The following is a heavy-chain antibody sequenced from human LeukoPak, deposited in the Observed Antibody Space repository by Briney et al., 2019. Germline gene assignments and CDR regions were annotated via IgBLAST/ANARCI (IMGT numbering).Heavy chain of an antibody. Sequence: SETLSLTCTVSGGSISSYYWSWIRQPPGRGLEWIGYIYYSGSTNYNPSLRSRVTISVDTSKNQFSLKLSSVTAADTAVYYCARYSETVAGRSRWFDPWGQGTLVTVSS. CDR1: GGSISSYY. CDR2: IYYSGST. V-gene: IGHV4-59*01. D-gene: IGHD6-19*01. CDR3: ARYSETVAGRSRWFDP. J-gene: IGHJ5*02.